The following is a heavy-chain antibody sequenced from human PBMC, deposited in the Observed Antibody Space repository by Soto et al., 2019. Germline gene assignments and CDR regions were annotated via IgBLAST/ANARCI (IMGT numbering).Heavy chain of an antibody. CDR2: IKQDESEK. CDR1: GFSFSRYC. J-gene: IGHJ4*02. V-gene: IGHV3-7*01. CDR3: ASLVTTLYYFDY. Sequence: GGSLRLSCAAYGFSFSRYCMHWVRQAPGKGLEWLANIKQDESEKYYVDSVKGLFTISRDNAKNSLYLQMNSLRAEDTAVYYCASLVTTLYYFDYWGQGT. D-gene: IGHD3-3*01.